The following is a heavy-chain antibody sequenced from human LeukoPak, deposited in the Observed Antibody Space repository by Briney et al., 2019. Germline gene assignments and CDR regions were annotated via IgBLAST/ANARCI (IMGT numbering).Heavy chain of an antibody. J-gene: IGHJ4*02. D-gene: IGHD3-22*01. Sequence: GGSLRLSCAASGFTFSSYSMNWVRQAPGKGLEWVSYISSSSSTIYYADSVKGRFTISRDNAKNSLYLQMNSLRAEDTAVYYCARDSLKNYYDSSGYLMGGMFDYWGQGTLVTVSS. CDR3: ARDSLKNYYDSSGYLMGGMFDY. V-gene: IGHV3-48*04. CDR2: ISSSSSTI. CDR1: GFTFSSYS.